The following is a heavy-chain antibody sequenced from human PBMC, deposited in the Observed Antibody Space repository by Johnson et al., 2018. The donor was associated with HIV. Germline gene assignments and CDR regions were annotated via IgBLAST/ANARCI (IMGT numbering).Heavy chain of an antibody. Sequence: QVQLVESGGGVVQPGRSLRLSCAASGFTFSTYGMHWVRQAPGKGLEWVAVMWYDGSNKYYADSVKGRFTISRENSKNTLYLQMNSLRAEDTAVYYCARDGGYNWNYVGAFDIWGQGTMVTVSS. CDR1: GFTFSTYG. CDR3: ARDGGYNWNYVGAFDI. CDR2: MWYDGSNK. D-gene: IGHD1-7*01. J-gene: IGHJ3*02. V-gene: IGHV3-33*01.